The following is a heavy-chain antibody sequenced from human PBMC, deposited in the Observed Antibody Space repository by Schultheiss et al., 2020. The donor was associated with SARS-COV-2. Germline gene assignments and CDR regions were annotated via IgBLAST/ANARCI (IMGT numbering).Heavy chain of an antibody. Sequence: ASVKVSCKASGYTFTGYYMHWVRQAPGQGLEWIAWINPNSGGTSYAQKFQGRVTMTRDTSISTAYMELSSLRSEDTAVYYCARDITIFGVVINLGLWGQGTLVTVSS. CDR3: ARDITIFGVVINLGL. CDR1: GYTFTGYY. J-gene: IGHJ4*02. V-gene: IGHV1-2*02. CDR2: INPNSGGT. D-gene: IGHD3-3*01.